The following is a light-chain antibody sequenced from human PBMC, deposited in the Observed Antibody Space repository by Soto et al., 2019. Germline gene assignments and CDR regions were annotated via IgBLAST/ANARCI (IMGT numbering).Light chain of an antibody. CDR2: AAS. V-gene: IGKV1-39*01. CDR3: QQSYSTPRT. Sequence: DIQMTQSPSSLSASVGDRVTITCRASQTISIYLNWYQQKPGKAPKVLIYAASSLQSGVQSRFSGSGSGTDFTLTISSLQPEDFATYYCQQSYSTPRTFGQGTKVEI. J-gene: IGKJ1*01. CDR1: QTISIY.